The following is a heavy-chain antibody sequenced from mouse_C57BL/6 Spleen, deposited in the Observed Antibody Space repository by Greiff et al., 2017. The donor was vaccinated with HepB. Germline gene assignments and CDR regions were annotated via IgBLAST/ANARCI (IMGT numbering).Heavy chain of an antibody. CDR3: ALLWFAY. CDR1: GYTFTSYD. CDR2: IYPRDGST. J-gene: IGHJ3*01. Sequence: QVQLKESGPELVKPGASVKLSCKASGYTFTSYDINWVKQRPGQGLEWIGWIYPRDGSTKYNEKFKGKATLTVDTSSSTAYMELHSLTSEDSAVSFCALLWFAYWGQGTLVTVSA. V-gene: IGHV1-85*01.